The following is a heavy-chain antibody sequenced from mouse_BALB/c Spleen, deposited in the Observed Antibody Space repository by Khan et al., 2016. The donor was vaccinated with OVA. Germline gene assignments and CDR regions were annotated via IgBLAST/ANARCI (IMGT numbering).Heavy chain of an antibody. CDR3: ARNAYYCNYFDS. J-gene: IGHJ2*01. Sequence: QVQLQQPGAELVNPGTSVKLSCKASGYTFTNYWVHWVRQRPGQGLEWIGEIYPGDGRTIYTEKFKNKPSLTVDRSSSTAYMQLSSLTSEDSAVDYCARNAYYCNYFDSWGQGTTLTVSS. CDR2: IYPGDGRT. D-gene: IGHD2-10*01. CDR1: GYTFTNYW. V-gene: IGHV1S81*02.